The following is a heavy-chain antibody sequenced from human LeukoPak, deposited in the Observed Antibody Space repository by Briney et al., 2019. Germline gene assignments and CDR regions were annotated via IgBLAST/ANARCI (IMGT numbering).Heavy chain of an antibody. V-gene: IGHV3-33*01. Sequence: GGSLRLSCAASGFTFSSYGMHWVRQAPGKGLEWVAVIWYDGSNKYYADSVKGRFTISRDNSKNTLYLQMSSLRAEDTAVYYCARALLGATTRGFFDYWGQGTLVTVSS. CDR1: GFTFSSYG. J-gene: IGHJ4*02. D-gene: IGHD1-26*01. CDR3: ARALLGATTRGFFDY. CDR2: IWYDGSNK.